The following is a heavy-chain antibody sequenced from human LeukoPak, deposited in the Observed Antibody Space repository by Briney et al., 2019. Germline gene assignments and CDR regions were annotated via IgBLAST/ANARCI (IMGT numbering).Heavy chain of an antibody. CDR1: GFTFSSYS. CDR2: ISSSSSTI. J-gene: IGHJ4*02. CDR3: ARGDWLHSYDSSGYPFDY. Sequence: AGGSLRLSCAASGFTFSSYSMNWVRQAPGKGLEWVSYISSSSSTIYYADSVKGRFTISRDNAKNSLYLQMNSLRAEDTAVYYCARGDWLHSYDSSGYPFDYWGQGTLVTVSS. V-gene: IGHV3-48*04. D-gene: IGHD3-22*01.